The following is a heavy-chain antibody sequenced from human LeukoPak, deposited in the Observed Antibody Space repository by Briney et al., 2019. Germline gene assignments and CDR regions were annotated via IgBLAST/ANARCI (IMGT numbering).Heavy chain of an antibody. CDR1: GYPISSGYY. CDR2: IYHSGST. V-gene: IGHV4-38-2*01. Sequence: PSETLSLTCAVSGYPISSGYYWGWIRQPPGKGLEWIGTIYHSGSTYYNPSLKSRVTISVDTSKNQFSLKLTSVTAADTAVYYCARVRGYCSSTICYRYYFDYWGQGTLVTVSS. D-gene: IGHD2-2*01. CDR3: ARVRGYCSSTICYRYYFDY. J-gene: IGHJ4*02.